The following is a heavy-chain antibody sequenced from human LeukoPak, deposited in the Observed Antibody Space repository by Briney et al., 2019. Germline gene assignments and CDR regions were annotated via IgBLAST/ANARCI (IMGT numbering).Heavy chain of an antibody. CDR2: IYTSGST. D-gene: IGHD4-17*01. V-gene: IGHV4-4*07. J-gene: IGHJ6*02. Sequence: SETLSLTCTVSGGSISSYYWSWIRQPAGKGLEWIGRIYTSGSTNYNPSLKSRVTMSVDTSKNQFSLKLSSVTAADTAVYYCARDQGSYGDYTVLYYYYGMDVWGQGTTVTVSS. CDR1: GGSISSYY. CDR3: ARDQGSYGDYTVLYYYYGMDV.